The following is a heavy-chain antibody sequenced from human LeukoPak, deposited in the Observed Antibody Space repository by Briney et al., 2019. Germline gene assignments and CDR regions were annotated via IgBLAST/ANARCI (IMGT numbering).Heavy chain of an antibody. J-gene: IGHJ1*01. D-gene: IGHD3-22*01. CDR1: GGSISSYY. CDR3: ARDYSDSSGYSPFQH. CDR2: IYYTGST. V-gene: IGHV4-59*01. Sequence: SETLSLTCTVSGGSISSYYWSWIRQPPGKGLEWIGFIYYTGSTIYNPSLKSRVTISVDTSKNQFSLRLTSVTAADTAVYYCARDYSDSSGYSPFQHWGQGTLVTVSS.